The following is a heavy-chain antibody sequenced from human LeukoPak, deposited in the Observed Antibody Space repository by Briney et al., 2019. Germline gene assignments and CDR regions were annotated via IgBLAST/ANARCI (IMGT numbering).Heavy chain of an antibody. Sequence: GGSLRLSCAASGFTFSSYDMHWVRQAPGKGLEWVALIWYDGSNKNYADSVKGRFTISRDNSKNTLYLQMNSLKTEDTAVYYCTTDLTSAIYYYWGQGTLVTVSS. CDR3: TTDLTSAIYYY. V-gene: IGHV3-33*01. D-gene: IGHD1-26*01. J-gene: IGHJ4*02. CDR2: IWYDGSNK. CDR1: GFTFSSYD.